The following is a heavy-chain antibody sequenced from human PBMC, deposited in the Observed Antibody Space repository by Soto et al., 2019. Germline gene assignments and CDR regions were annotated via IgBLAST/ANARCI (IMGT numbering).Heavy chain of an antibody. J-gene: IGHJ6*02. CDR1: GGSISSSNW. CDR2: IYHSGST. CDR3: ARAQYCSGGSCYSRGMGMDV. V-gene: IGHV4-4*02. D-gene: IGHD2-15*01. Sequence: SETLSLTCAVSGGSISSSNWWSWVRQPPGKGLEWIGEIYHSGSTNYNPSLKSRVTISVDKSKNQFSLKLSSVTAADTAVYYWARAQYCSGGSCYSRGMGMDVWGQGTTVTVSS.